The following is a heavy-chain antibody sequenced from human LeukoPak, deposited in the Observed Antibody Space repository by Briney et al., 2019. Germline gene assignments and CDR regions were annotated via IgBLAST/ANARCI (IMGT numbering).Heavy chain of an antibody. V-gene: IGHV3-21*01. J-gene: IGHJ5*02. D-gene: IGHD6-19*01. CDR3: ARDKGIAVAGTSWFDP. CDR1: GFTFSSYS. Sequence: GGSLRLSCAASGFTFSSYSMNWVRQAPGKGLEWVSSISSSSSYIYYADSVKGRFTISRDNAKNSLYLQMNSLRAEDTAVYYCARDKGIAVAGTSWFDPWGQGTLVTVSS. CDR2: ISSSSSYI.